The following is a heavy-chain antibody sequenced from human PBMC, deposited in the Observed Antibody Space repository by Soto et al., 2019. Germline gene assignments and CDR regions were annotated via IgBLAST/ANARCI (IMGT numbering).Heavy chain of an antibody. CDR3: ARDTYDSSGYYHPDDAFDI. V-gene: IGHV3-33*01. D-gene: IGHD3-22*01. Sequence: QVQLVESGGGVVQPGRSLRLSCAASGFTFSSYGMHWVRQAPGKGLEWVAVIWYDASNKYYADSVKGRFTISRDNSKNTLYLQMNSLRAEDTAVYYCARDTYDSSGYYHPDDAFDIWGQGTMVTVSS. CDR2: IWYDASNK. J-gene: IGHJ3*02. CDR1: GFTFSSYG.